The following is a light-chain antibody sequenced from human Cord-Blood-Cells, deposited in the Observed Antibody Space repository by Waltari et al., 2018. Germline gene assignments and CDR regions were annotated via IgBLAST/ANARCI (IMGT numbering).Light chain of an antibody. V-gene: IGLV1-47*01. CDR1: SSNIGSNY. CDR3: AAWDDSLSGV. J-gene: IGLJ3*02. Sequence: QSVLTQPPSASGTPGQRVTISCSGSSSNIGSNYVYWYQQLPGTAPNRLIYRNNQRAPGLPDRFSGSKSGTSASLAISGLRSEDEADYYCAAWDDSLSGVFGGGTKLTVL. CDR2: RNN.